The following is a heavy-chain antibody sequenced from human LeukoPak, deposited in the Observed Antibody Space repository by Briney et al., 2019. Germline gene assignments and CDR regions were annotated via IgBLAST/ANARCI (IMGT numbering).Heavy chain of an antibody. CDR2: INPNSGGT. CDR1: EYTFTGYY. D-gene: IGHD6-19*01. CDR3: ARVFAIAVAVCDY. J-gene: IGHJ4*02. Sequence: ASVKVSCKASEYTFTGYYMHWVRQAPGQGLEWMGRINPNSGGTNYAQKFQGRVTMTRDTSISTAYMELSRLRSDDTAVYYCARVFAIAVAVCDYWGQGTLVTVSS. V-gene: IGHV1-2*06.